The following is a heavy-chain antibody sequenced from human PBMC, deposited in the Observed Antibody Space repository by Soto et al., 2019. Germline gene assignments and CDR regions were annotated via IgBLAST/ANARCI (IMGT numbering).Heavy chain of an antibody. CDR2: IYYSGST. CDR3: ARDLLGMHAFDI. V-gene: IGHV4-31*03. D-gene: IGHD7-27*01. J-gene: IGHJ3*02. Sequence: SETLSLTCTVSGGSISSGGYYWSWIRQHPGKGLEWIGYIYYSGSTYYNPSLKSRVTRSVDTSKNQFSLKLSSVTAADTAVYYCARDLLGMHAFDIWGQGTMVTVSS. CDR1: GGSISSGGYY.